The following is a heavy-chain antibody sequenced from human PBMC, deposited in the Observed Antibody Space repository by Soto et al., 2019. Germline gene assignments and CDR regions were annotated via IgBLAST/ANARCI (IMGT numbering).Heavy chain of an antibody. J-gene: IGHJ4*02. Sequence: EVQLVESGGGLVQPGGSLRLSCAASGFTFSSYSMNWVRQAPGKGLEWVSDISSSSSTIYYADSVKGRFTISRDNAKNSLYLQMNSLRDEDTAVYYCARTALHLDYWGQGTLVTVSS. V-gene: IGHV3-48*02. CDR1: GFTFSSYS. CDR3: ARTALHLDY. CDR2: ISSSSSTI. D-gene: IGHD5-18*01.